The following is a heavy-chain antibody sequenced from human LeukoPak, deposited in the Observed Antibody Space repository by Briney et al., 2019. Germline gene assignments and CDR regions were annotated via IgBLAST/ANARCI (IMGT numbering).Heavy chain of an antibody. D-gene: IGHD3-22*01. CDR3: AAGKVYDSSGYYAGLNFLDY. J-gene: IGHJ4*02. V-gene: IGHV1-2*02. Sequence: ASVKVSCKASGYTFTGYYMHWVRQAPGQGLEWMGWINPNSGGTNYAQKFQGRVTMTRDTSISTAYMELSSLRSEDTAVYYCAAGKVYDSSGYYAGLNFLDYWGQGTLVTVSS. CDR1: GYTFTGYY. CDR2: INPNSGGT.